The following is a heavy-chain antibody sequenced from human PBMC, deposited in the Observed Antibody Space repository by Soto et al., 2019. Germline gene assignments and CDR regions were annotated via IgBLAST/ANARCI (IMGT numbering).Heavy chain of an antibody. J-gene: IGHJ6*02. D-gene: IGHD3-22*01. V-gene: IGHV5-10-1*01. CDR1: GCSFTSYW. CDR3: ARRYYYDSSGYYGHYYYGMDV. Sequence: GESLKISCKGSGCSFTSYWISWVRQMPGKGLEWMGRIDPSDSYTNYSPSFQGHVTISADKSISTAYLQWSSLKASDTAMYYCARRYYYDSSGYYGHYYYGMDVWGQGTTVTVSS. CDR2: IDPSDSYT.